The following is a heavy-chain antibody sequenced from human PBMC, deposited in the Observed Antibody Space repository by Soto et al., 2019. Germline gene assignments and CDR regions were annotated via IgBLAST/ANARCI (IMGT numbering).Heavy chain of an antibody. CDR2: ISESGDSP. V-gene: IGHV3-23*01. CDR1: GFTFSSYA. CDR3: AKDLTWNQADY. Sequence: GGSLRLSCAASGFTFSSYAMSWVRQAPGKGLEWVSAISESGDSPYYADSVKGRFTISRDNAKNTLYLQMNSLRAEDTAVYYCAKDLTWNQADYWGQGALVTVSS. D-gene: IGHD1-1*01. J-gene: IGHJ4*02.